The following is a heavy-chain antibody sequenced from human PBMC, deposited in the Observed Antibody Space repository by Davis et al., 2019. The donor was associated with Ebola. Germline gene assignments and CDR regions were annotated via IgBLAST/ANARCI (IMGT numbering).Heavy chain of an antibody. CDR2: IYPGDSDT. CDR3: ARIPGSSWYYFDY. V-gene: IGHV5-51*01. CDR1: GYSFTSYW. J-gene: IGHJ4*02. Sequence: GGSLRLSCKASGYSFTSYWIGWVRQMPGKGLEWMGIIYPGDSDTRYSPSFQGQVTISADKSISTAYLQWSSLKASDTAMYYCARIPGSSWYYFDYWGQGTLVTVSS. D-gene: IGHD6-13*01.